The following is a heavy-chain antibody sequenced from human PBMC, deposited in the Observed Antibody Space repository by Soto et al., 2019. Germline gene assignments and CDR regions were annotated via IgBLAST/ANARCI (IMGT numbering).Heavy chain of an antibody. J-gene: IGHJ3*02. V-gene: IGHV4-61*01. D-gene: IGHD4-17*01. CDR1: GGSVSSGSYY. CDR3: ARDRYGDYGDAFDI. Sequence: PSETLSLTCTVSGGSVSSGSYYWSWIRQPPGKGLEWIGYIYYSGSTNYNPSLKSRVTISVDTSKNQFSLKLSSVTAADTAVYYCARDRYGDYGDAFDIWGQGTMVTVSS. CDR2: IYYSGST.